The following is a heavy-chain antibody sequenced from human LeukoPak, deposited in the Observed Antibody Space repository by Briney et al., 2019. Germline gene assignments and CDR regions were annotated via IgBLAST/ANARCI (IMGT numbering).Heavy chain of an antibody. CDR2: INPNSGGT. CDR1: GNTFIGYY. Sequence: ASVTVSFKTSGNTFIGYYMHWVRQAPGQGLEWMGRINPNSGGTNYAQKFQGRVTMTRDTSISTAYMELSGLGSDDTAVYYCVSSGYCSGGSCYEVQWFDPWGQGTLVTVSS. D-gene: IGHD2-15*01. V-gene: IGHV1-2*06. J-gene: IGHJ5*02. CDR3: VSSGYCSGGSCYEVQWFDP.